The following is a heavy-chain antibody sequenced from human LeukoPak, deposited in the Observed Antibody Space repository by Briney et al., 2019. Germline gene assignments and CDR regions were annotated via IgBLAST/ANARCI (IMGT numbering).Heavy chain of an antibody. CDR3: ARTVAVAHFDY. Sequence: PSETLSLTCTVSGGSISSYYWSWIRQPPGKGLEWIGYIYYSGSTNYNPSLKSRVTISVDTSKNQFSLKLSSVTAADTTVYYCARTVAVAHFDYWGQGALVTVSS. D-gene: IGHD6-19*01. CDR2: IYYSGST. CDR1: GGSISSYY. J-gene: IGHJ4*02. V-gene: IGHV4-59*08.